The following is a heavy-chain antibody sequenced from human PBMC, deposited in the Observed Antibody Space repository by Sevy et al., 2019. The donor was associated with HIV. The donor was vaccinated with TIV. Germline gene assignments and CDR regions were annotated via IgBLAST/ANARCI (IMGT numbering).Heavy chain of an antibody. V-gene: IGHV3-21*01. CDR3: VREGKDYFATPPFDY. Sequence: GGSLRLSCAASGFTFNTYAMDWVRQAPGKGLEWVSSITSSSSYIYYADSVRGRFTISRDNAKNSLYLQMNSLRAEDTAVYYCVREGKDYFATPPFDYWGQGTLVTVSS. CDR1: GFTFNTYA. CDR2: ITSSSSYI. J-gene: IGHJ4*02. D-gene: IGHD3-10*01.